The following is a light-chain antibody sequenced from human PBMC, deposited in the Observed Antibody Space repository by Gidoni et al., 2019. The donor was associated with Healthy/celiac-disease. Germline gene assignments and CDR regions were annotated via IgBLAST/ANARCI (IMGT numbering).Light chain of an antibody. J-gene: IGKJ4*01. CDR2: DAS. V-gene: IGKV3-11*01. CDR3: QQRSNWPPRLT. Sequence: EIVLTQSPVTLSVSPGERATLSCRASQSVSSYLDWYQQKPGKAPRLLIYDASNSAPGIPARFSGSWSGTDFTLTISSLEPEDFAVYYCQQRSNWPPRLTFGGGTKVEIK. CDR1: QSVSSY.